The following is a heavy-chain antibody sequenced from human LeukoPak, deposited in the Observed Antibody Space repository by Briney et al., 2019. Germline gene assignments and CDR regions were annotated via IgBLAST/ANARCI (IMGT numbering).Heavy chain of an antibody. D-gene: IGHD5-18*01. Sequence: SVKVSCKASGGTFSSYTISWVRQAPGQGLEWMGGIIPIFGTANYSQKFQGRVTITTDESTSTPYIQLSSRRSDDTAVYYLAGAGREMVXXYYFDYWGXGTLXXVS. J-gene: IGHJ4*01. V-gene: IGHV1-69*05. CDR1: GGTFSSYT. CDR3: AGAGREMVXXYYFDY. CDR2: IIPIFGTA.